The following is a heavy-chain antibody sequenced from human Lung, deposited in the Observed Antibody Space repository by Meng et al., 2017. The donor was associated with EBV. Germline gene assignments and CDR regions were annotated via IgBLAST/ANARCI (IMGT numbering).Heavy chain of an antibody. V-gene: IGHV1-18*01. CDR3: AREADGATFDY. Sequence: QVRRVQSGAEVKKPGASVKVSCKSSGYTCTSYGISWVRQAPGQGLEWMGWISGYNGNTNYAQKLQGRVTMTTDTSTSTAYMELRSLRSDDTAVYYCAREADGATFDYWGQGTLVTVSS. CDR2: ISGYNGNT. J-gene: IGHJ4*02. CDR1: GYTCTSYG. D-gene: IGHD1-26*01.